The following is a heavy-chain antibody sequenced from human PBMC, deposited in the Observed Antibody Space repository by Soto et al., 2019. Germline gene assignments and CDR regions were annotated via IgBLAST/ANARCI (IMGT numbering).Heavy chain of an antibody. V-gene: IGHV4-30-4*01. D-gene: IGHD3-10*01. CDR2: IYYSGST. Sequence: SETLSLTCTVSACSISSGAYYWSWIRQPPGKGLEWIGYIYYSGSTYYNPSLKSRVTISVDTSKNQFSLKLSSVTAADTAVYYCARFPAQLLWFGDYYGMDVWGQGTTVT. CDR3: ARFPAQLLWFGDYYGMDV. J-gene: IGHJ6*02. CDR1: ACSISSGAYY.